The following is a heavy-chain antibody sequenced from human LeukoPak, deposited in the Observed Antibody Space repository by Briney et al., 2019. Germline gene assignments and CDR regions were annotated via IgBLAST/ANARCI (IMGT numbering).Heavy chain of an antibody. CDR2: INWNGGST. D-gene: IGHD3-22*01. CDR1: GFTFDDYG. V-gene: IGHV3-20*04. CDR3: ARDIIAFGSYDSSGYSNWFDP. J-gene: IGHJ5*02. Sequence: GGSLRLSCAASGFTFDDYGMSWARQAPGKGLEWVSGINWNGGSTGYADSVKGRFAISRDNAKNSLYLQMNSLRAEDTALYYCARDIIAFGSYDSSGYSNWFDPWGQGTLVTVSS.